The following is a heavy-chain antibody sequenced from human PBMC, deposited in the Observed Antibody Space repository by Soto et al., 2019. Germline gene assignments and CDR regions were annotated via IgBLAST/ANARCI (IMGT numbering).Heavy chain of an antibody. V-gene: IGHV4-30-4*01. CDR1: GDSISNLDYF. CDR2: IYKSATT. D-gene: IGHD4-17*01. CDR3: ARFYGNAFDI. Sequence: PSETLSLTCSVSGDSISNLDYFWAWIRQTPGQALEYIGYIYKSATTYYNPSFESRVAISVDTSKSQFSLNVTSVTAADTAVYYCARFYGNAFDIWGRGATVS. J-gene: IGHJ3*02.